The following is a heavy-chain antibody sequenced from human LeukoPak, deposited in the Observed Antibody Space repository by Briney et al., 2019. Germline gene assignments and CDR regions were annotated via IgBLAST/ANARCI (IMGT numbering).Heavy chain of an antibody. Sequence: GRSLRLSCAASGFTFSSYAMHWVRQAPGKGLEWVAVISYDGSNKYYADSVKGRFTISRDNSKNTLYLQMNSLRAEDTAVYYCANFHCSSTRCHLSGYFQHWGQGTLVTVSS. CDR3: ANFHCSSTRCHLSGYFQH. D-gene: IGHD2-2*01. CDR1: GFTFSSYA. CDR2: ISYDGSNK. V-gene: IGHV3-30-3*01. J-gene: IGHJ1*01.